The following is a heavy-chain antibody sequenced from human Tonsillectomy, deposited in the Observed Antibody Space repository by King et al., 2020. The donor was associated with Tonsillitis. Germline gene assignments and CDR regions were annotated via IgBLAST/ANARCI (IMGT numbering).Heavy chain of an antibody. J-gene: IGHJ4*02. Sequence: QLVQSGAEVKKPGESLRISCKGSGYSFTNYWITWVRQMPGKGLEWMGKIDPSDSYTNYSPSFQGHVTISADKSITTAYLQWNSLKSSDTAMYYCARHSSPYEGVAGTPYFDYWGQGPLVTVSS. D-gene: IGHD6-19*01. CDR2: IDPSDSYT. V-gene: IGHV5-10-1*03. CDR3: ARHSSPYEGVAGTPYFDY. CDR1: GYSFTNYW.